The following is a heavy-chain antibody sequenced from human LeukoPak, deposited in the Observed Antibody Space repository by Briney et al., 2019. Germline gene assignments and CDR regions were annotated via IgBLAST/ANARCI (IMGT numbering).Heavy chain of an antibody. D-gene: IGHD3-9*01. V-gene: IGHV4-31*03. J-gene: IGHJ4*02. CDR3: ARAPHYDISAFDY. CDR1: GDSISSGVSY. CDR2: IYYSGST. Sequence: PSETLSLTCTVSGDSISSGVSYWSWIRQHPGRGLEWIGNIYYSGSTHYNPPLKSRLTISVDTSKNQFSLKLSSVTAADTAVYYCARAPHYDISAFDYWSQGTLVTVSS.